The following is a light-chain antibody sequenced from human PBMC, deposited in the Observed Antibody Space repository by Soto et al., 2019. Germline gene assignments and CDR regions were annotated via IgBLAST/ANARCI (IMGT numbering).Light chain of an antibody. CDR2: GAS. Sequence: EIVLTQSPGTLSLSPGERATLSCRASQSVSSNYLAWYQQKPGQAPRPLIYGASSRATGIPDRFSGSGAGTHSNFTLIRLESEAFAVYYCQQYGGSQGTCCQETKLEIK. CDR1: QSVSSNY. V-gene: IGKV3-20*01. J-gene: IGKJ1*01. CDR3: QQYGGSQGT.